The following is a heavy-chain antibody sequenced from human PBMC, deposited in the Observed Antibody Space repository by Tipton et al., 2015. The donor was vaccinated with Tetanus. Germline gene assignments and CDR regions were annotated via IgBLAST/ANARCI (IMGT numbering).Heavy chain of an antibody. Sequence: SLRLSCAASGFPFRSYWMHWVRQSPGKGLVWVSRIKSDGTKTTYADSVKGRFTISRDNAKNTLYLQMNNLRAEDTAVYYCARLGRNSLGAFDVWGQGTLVSVSS. CDR2: IKSDGTKT. CDR3: ARLGRNSLGAFDV. V-gene: IGHV3-74*03. J-gene: IGHJ3*01. D-gene: IGHD7-27*01. CDR1: GFPFRSYW.